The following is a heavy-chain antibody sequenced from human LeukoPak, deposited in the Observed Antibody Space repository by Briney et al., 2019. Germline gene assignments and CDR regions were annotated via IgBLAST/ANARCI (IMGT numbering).Heavy chain of an antibody. CDR3: ARAPDVHDAFDI. J-gene: IGHJ3*02. CDR2: IIGDGSAT. D-gene: IGHD3-16*01. V-gene: IGHV3-74*01. Sequence: GGSLRLSCAASGFTFSGSWMHWVRQTPGKGLVWVSRIIGDGSATSYADSVKGRFTISRDNSKNTLYLQMNSLRAEDTAVYYCARAPDVHDAFDIWGQGTMVTVSS. CDR1: GFTFSGSW.